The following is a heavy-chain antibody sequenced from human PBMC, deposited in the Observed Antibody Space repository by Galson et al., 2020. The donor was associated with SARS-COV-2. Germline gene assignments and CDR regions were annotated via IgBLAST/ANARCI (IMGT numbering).Heavy chain of an antibody. CDR3: ARGSFNPPSAVMVITTPDY. D-gene: IGHD3-22*01. J-gene: IGHJ4*02. Sequence: GESLKISCAASGFTFSDYSMSWIRQAPGKGLEWVSYISTSGSTIYYADSVRGRSTISRDNAKKSLYLQMNSLRAEDTAVYYCARGSFNPPSAVMVITTPDYWGQGTLVTVSS. CDR1: GFTFSDYS. V-gene: IGHV3-11*01. CDR2: ISTSGSTI.